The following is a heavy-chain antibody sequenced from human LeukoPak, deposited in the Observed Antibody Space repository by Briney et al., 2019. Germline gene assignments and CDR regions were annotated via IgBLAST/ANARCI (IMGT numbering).Heavy chain of an antibody. CDR1: GFTFDDYA. D-gene: IGHD6-13*01. CDR2: TSGDGGST. J-gene: IGHJ4*02. V-gene: IGHV3-43*02. CDR3: AKDNHKYSSSWYWNRSGWKTRTYYFDY. Sequence: HTGGSLRLSCAASGFTFDDYAMHWVRHAPGKGLEWVSLTSGDGGSTYYADSVKGRFTISRDNSKNSLYLQMNSLRTEDTALYYCAKDNHKYSSSWYWNRSGWKTRTYYFDYWGQGTLVTVSS.